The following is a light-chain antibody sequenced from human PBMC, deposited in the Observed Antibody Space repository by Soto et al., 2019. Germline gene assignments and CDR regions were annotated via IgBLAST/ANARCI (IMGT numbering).Light chain of an antibody. J-gene: IGKJ3*01. CDR1: QSVSSL. CDR2: DAS. CDR3: QQYGSSLFT. V-gene: IGKV3-11*01. Sequence: EIVLTQSPATLSLSPGERATLSCRASQSVSSLLAWYQQKPGQAPRLLIYDASNRATGIPARFSGSGSGTDFTLTISSLEPEDFAVYYCQQYGSSLFTFGPGTKVDIK.